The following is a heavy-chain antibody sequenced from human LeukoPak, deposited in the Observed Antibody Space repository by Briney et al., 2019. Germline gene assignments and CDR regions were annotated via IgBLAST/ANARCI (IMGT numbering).Heavy chain of an antibody. CDR2: IYYSGST. J-gene: IGHJ4*02. Sequence: SETLSLTCTVSGGSISSGGYYWSWIRQHPGKGLEWIGYIYYSGSTYYNPSLKSRVTISVDTSKNQFSLKLSSVTAADTAVYYCARVSVVVAATVDYWGQGTLVTVSS. CDR1: GGSISSGGYY. V-gene: IGHV4-31*03. D-gene: IGHD2-15*01. CDR3: ARVSVVVAATVDY.